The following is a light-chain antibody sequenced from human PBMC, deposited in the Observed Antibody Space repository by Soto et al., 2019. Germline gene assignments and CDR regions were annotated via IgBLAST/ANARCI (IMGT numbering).Light chain of an antibody. J-gene: IGLJ3*02. CDR3: QTWGTGIQV. Sequence: QSVLTQSPSASASLGASVKLTCTLSSGHSSYAIAWHQQPPEKGPRYLMKLNSDGSHNKGDGIPDRFSGSSSGAERYLTISRLQSEDEADYYCQTWGTGIQVFGGGTQLTVL. CDR1: SGHSSYA. V-gene: IGLV4-69*01. CDR2: LNSDGSH.